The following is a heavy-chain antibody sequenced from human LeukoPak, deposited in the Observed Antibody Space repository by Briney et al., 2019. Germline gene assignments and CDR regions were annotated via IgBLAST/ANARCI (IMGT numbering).Heavy chain of an antibody. V-gene: IGHV4-31*03. CDR2: FYYSGST. CDR1: GGSISSGGYY. D-gene: IGHD4/OR15-4a*01. J-gene: IGHJ3*02. CDR3: ASKSMVTTSLAAFDI. Sequence: PSETLSLTCTVSGGSISSGGYYWGWIRQHPGKGLEWIGYFYYSGSTYYNPSLKSRVTVSVDTSKNQFSLKLTSVTAADTAVYYCASKSMVTTSLAAFDIWGRGTMVTVSS.